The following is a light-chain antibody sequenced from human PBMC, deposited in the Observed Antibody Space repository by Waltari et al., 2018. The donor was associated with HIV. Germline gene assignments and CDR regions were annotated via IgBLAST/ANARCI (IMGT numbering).Light chain of an antibody. J-gene: IGKJ2*01. Sequence: EIVMTQSPGTLSLFPGERVTLSCRASQSVSSNLAWYQQRPGQAPRLVIYNTSARATGIPARFSGSGSATEFTLTISGLQSEDFAVYYCQQYNNWPPRYTFGQGTKLEI. CDR1: QSVSSN. V-gene: IGKV3-15*01. CDR2: NTS. CDR3: QQYNNWPPRYT.